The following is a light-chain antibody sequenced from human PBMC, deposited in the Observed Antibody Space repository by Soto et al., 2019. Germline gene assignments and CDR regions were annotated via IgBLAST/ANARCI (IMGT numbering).Light chain of an antibody. Sequence: DIKLTQSPSFLSASVGDRVTVTCRASQGISSYLAWYQQKPGKAPKLLIYAASTLQSGVPSRFSGSGSGTEFTLTISSLQTEDFATYYCQQFNSFPRTFGLGTKVEIK. CDR3: QQFNSFPRT. CDR2: AAS. V-gene: IGKV1-9*01. J-gene: IGKJ1*01. CDR1: QGISSY.